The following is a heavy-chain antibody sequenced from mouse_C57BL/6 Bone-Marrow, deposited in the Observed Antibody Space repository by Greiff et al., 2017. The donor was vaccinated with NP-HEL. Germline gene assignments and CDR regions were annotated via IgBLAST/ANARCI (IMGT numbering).Heavy chain of an antibody. Sequence: EVMLVESEGGLVQPGSSMKLSCTASGFTFSDYYMAWVRQVPEKGLEWVANINYDGSSTYYLDSLKSRFIISRDNAKNILYLQMSSLKSEDTATYYCAKYGSSFHWYFDVWGTGTTVTVSS. J-gene: IGHJ1*03. D-gene: IGHD1-1*01. CDR3: AKYGSSFHWYFDV. V-gene: IGHV5-16*01. CDR2: INYDGSST. CDR1: GFTFSDYY.